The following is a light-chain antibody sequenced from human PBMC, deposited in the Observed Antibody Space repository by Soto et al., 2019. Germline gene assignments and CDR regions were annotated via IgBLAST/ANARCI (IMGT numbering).Light chain of an antibody. Sequence: EIVMTQSPDTLSVSPGERATLSCRASQSVSSNLAWYQQKPGQAPRLLIYDASTRATGISARFSGSGSGTEFTLTISSLQSEDFAVYYCQQYNNWPQTFGQGTKLDIK. J-gene: IGKJ2*01. CDR3: QQYNNWPQT. V-gene: IGKV3-15*01. CDR2: DAS. CDR1: QSVSSN.